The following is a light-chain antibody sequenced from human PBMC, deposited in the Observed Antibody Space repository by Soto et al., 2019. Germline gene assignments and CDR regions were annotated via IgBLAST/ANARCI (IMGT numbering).Light chain of an antibody. J-gene: IGLJ2*01. Sequence: QSVLTQPPSVSGAPGQTVTISCTGSSSNIGSGYDVHWYQQLPGTAPKLLIYANNNRPSGVPDRFSGSKSGTSASLAITGLQAEDEADYYCQSYGSPLSGSEVVFGGGTKLTVL. CDR3: QSYGSPLSGSEVV. V-gene: IGLV1-40*01. CDR2: ANN. CDR1: SSNIGSGYD.